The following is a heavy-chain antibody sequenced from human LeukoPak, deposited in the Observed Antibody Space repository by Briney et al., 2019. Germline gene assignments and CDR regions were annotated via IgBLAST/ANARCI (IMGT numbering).Heavy chain of an antibody. V-gene: IGHV3-11*01. J-gene: IGHJ4*02. CDR1: GFTFSDYY. CDR2: ISGSGSTL. CDR3: AREGYSSSWYSV. D-gene: IGHD6-13*01. Sequence: GGSLRLSCAASGFTFSDYYMSWIRQAPGKGLEWVSYISGSGSTLYYADSVEGRFTISRDNAKNSLYLQMNSLRAEDTAVYYCAREGYSSSWYSVWGQGTLVTVSS.